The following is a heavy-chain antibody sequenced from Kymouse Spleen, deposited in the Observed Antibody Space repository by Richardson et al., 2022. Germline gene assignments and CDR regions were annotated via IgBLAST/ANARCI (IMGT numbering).Heavy chain of an antibody. D-gene: IGHD1-26*01. V-gene: IGHV3-15*01. CDR1: GFTFSNAW. J-gene: IGHJ6*02. CDR2: IKSKTDGGTT. Sequence: EVQLVESGGGLVKPGGSLRLSCAASGFTFSNAWMSWVRQAPGKGLEWVGRIKSKTDGGTTDYAAPVKGRFTISRDDSKNTLYLQMNSLKTEDTAVYYCTTGIVGAPYYYYYGMDVWGQGTTVTVSS. CDR3: TTGIVGAPYYYYYGMDV.